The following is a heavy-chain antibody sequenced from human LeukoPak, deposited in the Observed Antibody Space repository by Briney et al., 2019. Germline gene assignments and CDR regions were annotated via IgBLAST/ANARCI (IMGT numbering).Heavy chain of an antibody. D-gene: IGHD5-12*01. CDR3: ARVGGFSGFY. CDR2: IYYTEDSRST. V-gene: IGHV4-59*01. CDR1: GGSINHYF. J-gene: IGHJ4*02. Sequence: PSETLSLTCSVSGGSINHYFWSWIRQSPGMGLEWIGYIYYTEDSRSTNCSPSLKSRVTISLDTSKNQLSLILTSVVAADTAVYYCARVGGFSGFYWGQGALVTVSS.